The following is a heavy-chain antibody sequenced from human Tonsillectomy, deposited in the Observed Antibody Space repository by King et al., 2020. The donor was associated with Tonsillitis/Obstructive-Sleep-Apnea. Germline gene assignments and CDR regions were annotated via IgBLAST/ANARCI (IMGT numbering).Heavy chain of an antibody. CDR2: IRSKAYGGTT. D-gene: IGHD3-10*01. Sequence: VQLVESGGGLVQPGRSLRLSCIASGFTFGDYPMSWVRQTPGKGLEWISFIRSKAYGGTTEYAASVKGRFTVSRDDSKSIAYLQMNSLKTEDTAVYYCARDWFGGWYGASGYGGRGTLVTVPP. CDR1: GFTFGDYP. V-gene: IGHV3-49*04. J-gene: IGHJ4*02. CDR3: ARDWFGGWYGASGY.